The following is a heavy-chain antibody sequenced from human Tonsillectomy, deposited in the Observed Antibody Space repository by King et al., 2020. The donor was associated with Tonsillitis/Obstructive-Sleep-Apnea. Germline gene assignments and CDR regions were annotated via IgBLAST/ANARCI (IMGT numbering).Heavy chain of an antibody. CDR3: ARVAKNDFWSGYYSYYYMDV. J-gene: IGHJ6*03. Sequence: VQLQESGPGLVKPSETLSLTCTVSGGSISSYYWSWIRQPPGKGLEWIGYIYYSGSTNYNPSLKSRVTISVDTSTNQFSLKLSSVTAADTAVYYCARVAKNDFWSGYYSYYYMDVWGKGTTVTVSS. V-gene: IGHV4-59*01. CDR2: IYYSGST. D-gene: IGHD3-3*01. CDR1: GGSISSYY.